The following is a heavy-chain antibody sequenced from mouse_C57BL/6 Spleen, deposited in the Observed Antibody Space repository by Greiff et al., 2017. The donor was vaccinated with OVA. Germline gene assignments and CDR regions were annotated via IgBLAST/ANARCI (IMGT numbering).Heavy chain of an antibody. CDR3: ARGTTVVASMDY. CDR1: GYTFTSYW. CDR2: IDPSDSYT. V-gene: IGHV1-69*01. J-gene: IGHJ4*01. D-gene: IGHD1-1*01. Sequence: QVQLQQPGAELVMPGASVKLSCKASGYTFTSYWMHWVKQRPGQGLEWIREIDPSDSYTNYNQKFKGKSTLTVDKSSSTAYMQLSSLTSEDSAVYYCARGTTVVASMDYWGQGTSVTVSS.